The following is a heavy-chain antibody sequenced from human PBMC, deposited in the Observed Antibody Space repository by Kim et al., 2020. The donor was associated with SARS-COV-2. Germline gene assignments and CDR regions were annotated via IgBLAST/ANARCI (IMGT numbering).Heavy chain of an antibody. D-gene: IGHD5-12*01. CDR1: GYTLTELS. V-gene: IGHV1-24*01. CDR3: ATEIAAWATMGIYYFDY. Sequence: ASVKVSCKVSGYTLTELSMHWVRQAPGKGLEWMGGFDPEDVETIYAQKFQGRVTMTEDTSTDTAYMELSSLRSEDTAVYYCATEIAAWATMGIYYFDYWGQGTLVTVSS. CDR2: FDPEDVET. J-gene: IGHJ4*02.